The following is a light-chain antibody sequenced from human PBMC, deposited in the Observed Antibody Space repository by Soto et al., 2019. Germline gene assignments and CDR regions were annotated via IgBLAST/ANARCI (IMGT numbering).Light chain of an antibody. CDR2: DTS. CDR1: QSVGSS. J-gene: IGKJ4*01. Sequence: EIVLTQSPATLSLSPGERATLSCRASQSVGSSFAWYQQKPGQAPRLLIHDTSNRATDIPARFSGSGSGTDFTLTISSLEPEDCAFYYCQQRSNWSLLTFGGGTKVEIK. CDR3: QQRSNWSLLT. V-gene: IGKV3-11*01.